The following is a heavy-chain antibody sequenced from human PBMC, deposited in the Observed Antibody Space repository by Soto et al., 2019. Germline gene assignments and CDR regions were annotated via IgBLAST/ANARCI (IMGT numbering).Heavy chain of an antibody. D-gene: IGHD3-3*01. J-gene: IGHJ4*02. Sequence: GASVKVSCKASGFTFTSSAVQWVRQARGQRLEWIGWIVVGSGNTNYAQKFQERVTITRDMSTSTAYMELSSLRSEDTAVYYCAAVPPMNSAAGSGYYFDYWGQGTLVTVSS. CDR1: GFTFTSSA. V-gene: IGHV1-58*01. CDR3: AAVPPMNSAAGSGYYFDY. CDR2: IVVGSGNT.